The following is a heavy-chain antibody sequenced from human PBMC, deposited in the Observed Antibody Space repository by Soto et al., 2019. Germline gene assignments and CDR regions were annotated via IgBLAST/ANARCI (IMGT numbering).Heavy chain of an antibody. CDR3: AGFNYYDSSGYYYYGMDV. J-gene: IGHJ6*02. Sequence: SETLSLTCAVSGGSISRGGYSWSWIRQPPGKGLEWIGYIYHSGSTYYNPSLKSRVTISVDRSKNQFSLKLSSVTAADTAVYYCAGFNYYDSSGYYYYGMDVWGQGTTVTVSS. V-gene: IGHV4-30-2*01. CDR2: IYHSGST. D-gene: IGHD3-22*01. CDR1: GGSISRGGYS.